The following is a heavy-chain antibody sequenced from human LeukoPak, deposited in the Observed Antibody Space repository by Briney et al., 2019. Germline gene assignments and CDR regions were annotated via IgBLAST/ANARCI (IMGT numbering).Heavy chain of an antibody. J-gene: IGHJ3*02. CDR2: INPSGGST. CDR3: ARDFNPIVGATFDAFDI. D-gene: IGHD1-26*01. V-gene: IGHV1-46*01. Sequence: GASVKVSCKASGYTFTSYYMHWVRQAPGQGLEWMGIINPSGGSTSYAQKFQGRVTMTRDTSTSTAYMELRSLRSDDTAVYYCARDFNPIVGATFDAFDIWGQGTRVTVSS. CDR1: GYTFTSYY.